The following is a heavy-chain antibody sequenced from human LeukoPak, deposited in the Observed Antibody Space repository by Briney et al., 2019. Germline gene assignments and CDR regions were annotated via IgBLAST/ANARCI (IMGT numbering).Heavy chain of an antibody. V-gene: IGHV1-69*13. D-gene: IGHD2-2*01. J-gene: IGHJ4*02. CDR3: ARSPFCSSTSCYSSPQARKGFDY. CDR1: GGTFSSYA. CDR2: IIPIFGTA. Sequence: SVKVSCKASGGTFSSYAISWVRQAPGQGLEWMGGIIPIFGTANYAQKFQGRVTITADESTSTAYMELSSLRSEDTAVYYCARSPFCSSTSCYSSPQARKGFDYWGQGTLVTVSS.